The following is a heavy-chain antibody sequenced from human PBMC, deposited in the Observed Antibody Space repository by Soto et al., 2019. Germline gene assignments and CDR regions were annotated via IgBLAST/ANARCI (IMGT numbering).Heavy chain of an antibody. V-gene: IGHV1-3*01. CDR3: ARSIVVVTAADY. CDR1: GYTFTSYA. CDR2: INAGNGNT. Sequence: ASVKVSCKTSGYTFTSYAMHWVRQAPGQRLEWMGWINAGNGNTKYSQKFQGRVTITRDTSASTAYMELSSLRSEDTAVYYCARSIVVVTAADYWGQGTLVTVSS. J-gene: IGHJ4*02. D-gene: IGHD2-21*02.